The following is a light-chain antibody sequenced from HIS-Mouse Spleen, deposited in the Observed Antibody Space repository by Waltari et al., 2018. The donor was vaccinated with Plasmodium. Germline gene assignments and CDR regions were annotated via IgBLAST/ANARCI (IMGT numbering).Light chain of an antibody. CDR3: SSYAGSNNLV. CDR2: EVS. J-gene: IGLJ2*01. CDR1: SSDVGGYNY. V-gene: IGLV2-8*01. Sequence: QSALTQPPSASGSPGQSVTISCTGTSSDVGGYNYFSWYQQHPGKAPPLSIYEVSKRPSGVPDRFSGSKSGNTASLTVSGLQAEDEADYYCSSYAGSNNLVFGGGTKLTVL.